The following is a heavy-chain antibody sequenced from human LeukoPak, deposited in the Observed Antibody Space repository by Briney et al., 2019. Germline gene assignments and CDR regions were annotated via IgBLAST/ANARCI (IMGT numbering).Heavy chain of an antibody. D-gene: IGHD3-9*01. Sequence: GGSLRLSCAASGFTFSSYWMSWVRQAPGKGLEWVANIKQDGSEKNYVDSVKGRFTISRDNAKNSLYLQMNNLRVEDTAVYYCAGGTGFIIKDWGQGTLVTVSS. J-gene: IGHJ4*02. CDR2: IKQDGSEK. CDR1: GFTFSSYW. CDR3: AGGTGFIIKD. V-gene: IGHV3-7*03.